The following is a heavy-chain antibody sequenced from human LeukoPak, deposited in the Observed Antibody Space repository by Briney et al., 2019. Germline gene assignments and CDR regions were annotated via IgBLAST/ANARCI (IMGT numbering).Heavy chain of an antibody. CDR2: IYYSGST. CDR1: GGSISNYY. D-gene: IGHD2-15*01. J-gene: IGHJ4*02. V-gene: IGHV4-59*01. CDR3: ARSCSGVSCYSRALDY. Sequence: SETLSLTCTVSGGSISNYYWSWIRQPPGKGLEWIGYIYYSGSTSYNPSLKSRVTISVDTSKNQFSLRLSSVTAADTAVYFCARSCSGVSCYSRALDYWGQGTLVTVSS.